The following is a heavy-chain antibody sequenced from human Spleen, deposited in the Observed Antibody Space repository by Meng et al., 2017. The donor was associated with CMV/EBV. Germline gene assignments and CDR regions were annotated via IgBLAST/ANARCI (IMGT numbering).Heavy chain of an antibody. CDR1: GFTFSSYA. J-gene: IGHJ6*02. V-gene: IGHV3-23*03. CDR2: IYSGGSST. CDR3: AKEGSSWSTLHYGMDV. Sequence: GESLKISCAASGFTFSSYAMSWVRQAPGKGLEWVSVIYSGGSSTYYADSVKGRFTISRDNSKNTLYLQMNSLRAEDTAVYYCAKEGSSWSTLHYGMDVWGQGTTVTVSS. D-gene: IGHD6-6*01.